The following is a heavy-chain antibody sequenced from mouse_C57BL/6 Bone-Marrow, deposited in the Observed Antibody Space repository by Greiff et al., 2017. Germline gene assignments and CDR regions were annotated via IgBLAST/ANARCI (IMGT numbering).Heavy chain of an antibody. J-gene: IGHJ4*01. CDR1: GFTFSDYG. V-gene: IGHV5-15*01. Sequence: EVHLVESGGGLVQPGGSLKLSCAASGFTFSDYGMAWVRQAPRKGPEWVAFISNLAYSIYYADTVTGRFTISRENAKNTLYLELSSLRSEDTAMXYCGRYDYDGYAMDYWGQGTSVTVSS. CDR3: GRYDYDGYAMDY. D-gene: IGHD2-4*01. CDR2: ISNLAYSI.